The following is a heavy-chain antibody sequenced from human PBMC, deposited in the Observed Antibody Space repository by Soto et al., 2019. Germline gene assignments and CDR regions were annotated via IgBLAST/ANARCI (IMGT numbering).Heavy chain of an antibody. Sequence: ASVKVSCKGSGYTFTSHGISWVRQAPGRGREWMAWNSAYNGNTNYAQKFQGRVTMTTDTSTSTAYMELRSLRADDTAVYYCARGGYRYSYPLDYWGQGTLVTVSS. V-gene: IGHV1-18*01. CDR3: ARGGYRYSYPLDY. CDR2: NSAYNGNT. CDR1: GYTFTSHG. D-gene: IGHD5-18*01. J-gene: IGHJ4*02.